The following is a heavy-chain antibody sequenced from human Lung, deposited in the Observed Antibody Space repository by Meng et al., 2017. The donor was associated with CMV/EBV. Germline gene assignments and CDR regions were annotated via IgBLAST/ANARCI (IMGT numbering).Heavy chain of an antibody. CDR1: GGSSSSRDFY. Sequence: QVQGAGPELMKPAQALSVRCNVSGGSSSSRDFYWTWHRTPAGKGLGWVWLLYATGRTKYNTSLERRATISVDTSKNQFSLRLDSMTAAATALYYWTRGPYSTGWCDFWGQGSLVTVSS. CDR2: LYATGRT. D-gene: IGHD6-19*01. J-gene: IGHJ4*02. V-gene: IGHV4-61*02. CDR3: TRGPYSTGWCDF.